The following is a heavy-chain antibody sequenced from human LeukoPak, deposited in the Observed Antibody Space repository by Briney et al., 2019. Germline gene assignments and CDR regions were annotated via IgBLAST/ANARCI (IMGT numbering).Heavy chain of an antibody. CDR1: GGTFSSYA. CDR3: ASASGNIVVVPVAVWYFDL. CDR2: IIPIFGTT. Sequence: SVKVSCKASGGTFSSYAISWVRQAPGQGLEWMGGIIPIFGTTNYAQKFQGRVTITADESTSTGYMELSSLRSEDTAVYYCASASGNIVVVPVAVWYFDLWGRGTLVTVSP. D-gene: IGHD2-2*01. V-gene: IGHV1-69*13. J-gene: IGHJ2*01.